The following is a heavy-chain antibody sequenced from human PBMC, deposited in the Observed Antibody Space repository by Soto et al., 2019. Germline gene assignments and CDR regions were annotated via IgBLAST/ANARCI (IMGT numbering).Heavy chain of an antibody. CDR3: ASWGGSGGSCYWCPFDF. CDR1: GFTFSSHA. D-gene: IGHD2-15*01. J-gene: IGHJ4*02. V-gene: IGHV3-30-3*01. Sequence: VHLVESGGGVVQPGRSLRLSCVASGFTFSSHAVHWVRQAPGKGLEWVAVISFDGSNKHYADSVKGRFTISRDNSKNTLYLQMNSLSAEDTAVYSCASWGGSGGSCYWCPFDFWGQGTLVTVSS. CDR2: ISFDGSNK.